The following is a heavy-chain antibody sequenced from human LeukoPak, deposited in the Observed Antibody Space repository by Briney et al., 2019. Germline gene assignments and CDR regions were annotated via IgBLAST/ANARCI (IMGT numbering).Heavy chain of an antibody. V-gene: IGHV3-53*01. CDR3: ARDLLGISAFDI. J-gene: IGHJ3*02. Sequence: GGSLRLSCAASGFTFSSYAMSWVRQAPGKGLEWVSVIYSGGSTYYSDSVKGRFTISIDNSKNTMYLQMNSLRAEDTAVYYCARDLLGISAFDIWGQGTMVTVSS. D-gene: IGHD3-16*01. CDR1: GFTFSSYA. CDR2: IYSGGST.